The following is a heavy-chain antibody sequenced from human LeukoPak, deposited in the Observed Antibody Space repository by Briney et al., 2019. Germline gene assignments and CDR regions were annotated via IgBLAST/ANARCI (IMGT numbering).Heavy chain of an antibody. CDR1: GYTFTSYD. CDR3: ARVANCGGDCYPDY. D-gene: IGHD2-21*02. Sequence: ASVKVSCKASGYTFTSYDINWVRQATGQGLEWMGWMDPNSGNTGYAQKFQGRVTMTRNTSISTAYMELGSLRSEDTAVYYCARVANCGGDCYPDYWGQGTPVTVSS. J-gene: IGHJ4*02. CDR2: MDPNSGNT. V-gene: IGHV1-8*01.